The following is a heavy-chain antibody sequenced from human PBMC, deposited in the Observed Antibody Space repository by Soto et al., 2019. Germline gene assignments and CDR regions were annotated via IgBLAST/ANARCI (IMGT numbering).Heavy chain of an antibody. D-gene: IGHD3-22*01. J-gene: IGHJ4*02. CDR3: ATSIVFVKWGFDD. V-gene: IGHV4-59*08. Sequence: TSETLSLTCAVSGDSIRNYYWSWVRQTPGKGLEWIGYISYRGSTNYNPSLKSRVTISADTSKNQFSLKLSSVTAADTALYYCATSIVFVKWGFDDWGQGTQVTVSS. CDR1: GDSIRNYY. CDR2: ISYRGST.